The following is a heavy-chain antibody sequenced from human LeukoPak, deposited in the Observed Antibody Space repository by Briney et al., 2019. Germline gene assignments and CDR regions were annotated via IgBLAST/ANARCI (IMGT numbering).Heavy chain of an antibody. V-gene: IGHV3-21*01. CDR1: GFTFSSYS. D-gene: IGHD2-2*01. CDR3: ARDGGPSYCSSTSCQDY. J-gene: IGHJ4*02. CDR2: ISSSSSYI. Sequence: GGSLRLSCAASGFTFSSYSMNWVRQAPGKGLEWVSSISSSSSYIYYADSVKGRFTISRDNAKNSLYLQMNSLRAEDTAVYYCARDGGPSYCSSTSCQDYWGQGTLVTVSS.